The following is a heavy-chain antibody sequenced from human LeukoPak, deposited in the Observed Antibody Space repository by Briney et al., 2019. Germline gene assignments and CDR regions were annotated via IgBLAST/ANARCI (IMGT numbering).Heavy chain of an antibody. CDR2: IRYDGSNK. CDR3: AKDGPGYFCSSTSCPPDY. Sequence: GGSLRLSCAASGFTFSSYGMHWVRQAPGKGLEWVAFIRYDGSNKYYADSVKGRFTISRGNSKNTLYLQMNSLRAEDTAVYYCAKDGPGYFCSSTSCPPDYWGQGTLVTVSS. D-gene: IGHD2-2*01. J-gene: IGHJ4*02. CDR1: GFTFSSYG. V-gene: IGHV3-30*02.